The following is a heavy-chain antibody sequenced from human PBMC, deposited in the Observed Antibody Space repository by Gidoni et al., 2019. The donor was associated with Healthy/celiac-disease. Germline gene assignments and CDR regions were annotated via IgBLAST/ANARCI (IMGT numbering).Heavy chain of an antibody. Sequence: EVQLLESGGGLVQPGGSLRLSCAASGFTFRSYAMSWVRQAPGKGLEWVSAISGSGGSTYYADSVKGRFTISRDNSKNTLYLQMNSLRAEDTAVYYCAKVVHMIVVVIDYFDYWGQGTLVTVSS. J-gene: IGHJ4*02. V-gene: IGHV3-23*01. CDR1: GFTFRSYA. CDR2: ISGSGGST. CDR3: AKVVHMIVVVIDYFDY. D-gene: IGHD3-22*01.